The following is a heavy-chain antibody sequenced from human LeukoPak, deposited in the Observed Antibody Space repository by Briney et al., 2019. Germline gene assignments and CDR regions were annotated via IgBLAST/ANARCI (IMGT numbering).Heavy chain of an antibody. CDR1: GGSFSGYY. D-gene: IGHD3-10*01. J-gene: IGHJ6*03. V-gene: IGHV4-34*01. CDR3: AREHPGDYYYMDV. Sequence: SETLSLTCAVYGGSFSGYYWSWIRQPPGKGLEWIGEINHSGSTNYNPSLKSRVTISVDTSKNQFSLKLSSVTAADTAVYYCAREHPGDYYYMDVWGQGTMVTVSS. CDR2: INHSGST.